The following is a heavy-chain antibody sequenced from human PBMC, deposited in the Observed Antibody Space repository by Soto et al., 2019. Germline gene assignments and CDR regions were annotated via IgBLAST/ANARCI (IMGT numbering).Heavy chain of an antibody. V-gene: IGHV3-11*06. CDR1: GFTFDDYY. CDR3: AIGGTLWFGELPSDY. D-gene: IGHD3-10*01. J-gene: IGHJ4*02. CDR2: ISRNSDFA. Sequence: QVQLVESGGGLVKPGGSLRLSCAASGFTFDDYYMNWFRQAPGRGLEWLSYISRNSDFANYADSVKGRFTVSRDNAKNSLFLQMNSLRAEYTAVYYCAIGGTLWFGELPSDYWGQGTLVTVSS.